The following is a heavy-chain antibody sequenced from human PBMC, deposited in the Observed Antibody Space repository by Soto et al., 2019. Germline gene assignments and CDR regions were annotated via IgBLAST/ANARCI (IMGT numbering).Heavy chain of an antibody. CDR2: INHSGST. V-gene: IGHV4-34*01. J-gene: IGHJ4*02. CDR3: VRGQWLPRGEY. D-gene: IGHD6-19*01. CDR1: GGSFSGFF. Sequence: QVQLQQWGSGLLRPSETLSLTCGVSGGSFSGFFWTWFRQPPGKGLEWIGEINHSGSTNYNPALKSRVTLSMYMSENQFSLRLTSVTAADTAVYYCVRGQWLPRGEYWGQGTLVTVSS.